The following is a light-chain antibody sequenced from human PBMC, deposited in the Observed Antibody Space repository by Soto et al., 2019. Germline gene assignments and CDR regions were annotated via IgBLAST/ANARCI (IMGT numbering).Light chain of an antibody. V-gene: IGKV3D-20*02. CDR2: GAS. Sequence: EILLTQYPGTLSLSPGERATLSCRASQSVSSSYLAWYHQKPGQAPRLLIFGASTRAPGIPARFSGRGSGAEFPLTISSLEPEDFAVYYCQQRSASITFGQGTRLEIK. CDR3: QQRSASIT. J-gene: IGKJ5*01. CDR1: QSVSSSY.